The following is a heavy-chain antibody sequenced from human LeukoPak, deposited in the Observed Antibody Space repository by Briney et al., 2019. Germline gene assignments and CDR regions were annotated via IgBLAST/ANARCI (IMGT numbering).Heavy chain of an antibody. Sequence: GGSLRLSCAASGFSVSRIYMTWVPQAPGEGLEWVPLIYSGGSTSYADSVKGRFTISRDNSKNTLYLQMNSLRAEDTAVYYCARRTDHQTGSDYWGQGTLVTVSS. J-gene: IGHJ4*02. CDR3: ARRTDHQTGSDY. CDR2: IYSGGST. CDR1: GFSVSRIY. D-gene: IGHD1-1*01. V-gene: IGHV3-66*01.